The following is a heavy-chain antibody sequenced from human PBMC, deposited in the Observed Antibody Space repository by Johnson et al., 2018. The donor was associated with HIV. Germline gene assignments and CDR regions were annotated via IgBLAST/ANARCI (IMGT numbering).Heavy chain of an antibody. CDR1: GFTFSSYW. CDR2: IKQDGSAK. CDR3: ARDRLSGSYYVGNAFDI. D-gene: IGHD1-26*01. J-gene: IGHJ3*02. V-gene: IGHV3-7*01. Sequence: VQLVESGGGLVQPGGSLRLSCAASGFTFSSYWMSWVRQAPGKGLEWVANIKQDGSAKYYVDSVKGRFPISRDNAKNSLYLQMNSLRAEDTAVYYCARDRLSGSYYVGNAFDIWGQGTMVTVSS.